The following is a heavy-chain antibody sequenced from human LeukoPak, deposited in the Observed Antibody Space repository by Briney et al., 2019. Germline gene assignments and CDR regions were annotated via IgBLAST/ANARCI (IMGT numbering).Heavy chain of an antibody. CDR1: GFTFSTYG. CDR3: AKRVPYSSSSVYFDA. CDR2: ISDTGSDT. J-gene: IGHJ4*02. D-gene: IGHD6-6*01. V-gene: IGHV3-23*01. Sequence: PGGSLRLSCAASGFTFSTYGMNWVRQAPGKGLEWVSSISDTGSDTYYADSVKGRFTISRDNSKNTLFLHMNSLRAEDTAIYYCAKRVPYSSSSVYFDAWGQGALVTVSS.